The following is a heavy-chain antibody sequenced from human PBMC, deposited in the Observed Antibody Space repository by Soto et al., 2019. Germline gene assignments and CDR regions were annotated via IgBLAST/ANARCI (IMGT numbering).Heavy chain of an antibody. D-gene: IGHD2-15*01. J-gene: IGHJ6*02. V-gene: IGHV3-21*01. CDR3: ARDRGYDAHDYYYNAMDV. CDR1: GFTFRTYT. Sequence: EVQLVESGGGLAKPGGSLRLSCVASGFTFRTYTMNWVRQAPGKGLEWVSGIRGFSPYTFYAESVKGRFTISRDNAKNSLYLQMNSLGVEDTAVYYCARDRGYDAHDYYYNAMDVWGQGTTVTVSS. CDR2: IRGFSPYT.